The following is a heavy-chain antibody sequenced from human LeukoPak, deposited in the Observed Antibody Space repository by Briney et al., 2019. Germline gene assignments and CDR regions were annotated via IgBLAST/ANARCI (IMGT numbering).Heavy chain of an antibody. V-gene: IGHV3-53*05. CDR1: GFTVSAKY. D-gene: IGHD3-16*01. CDR2: IYSDGGT. CDR3: ARDGGFGGPGGDNWFDS. J-gene: IGHJ5*01. Sequence: PGGSLRLSCAASGFTVSAKYMSWVRQGPGKGLDWISSIYSDGGTNYADSVKGRFTIPRDNSKNTLYLQMNSLRPEDTAVDYCARDGGFGGPGGDNWFDSWGQGALVTVSS.